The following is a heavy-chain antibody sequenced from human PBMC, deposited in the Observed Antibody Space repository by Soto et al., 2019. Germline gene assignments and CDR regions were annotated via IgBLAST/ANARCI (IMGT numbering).Heavy chain of an antibody. V-gene: IGHV4-34*01. CDR3: AREYNWNRRFDP. D-gene: IGHD1-20*01. CDR2: INHSGST. J-gene: IGHJ5*02. CDR1: GGSFSGYY. Sequence: QVQLQQWGAGLLKPSETLSLTCAVYGGSFSGYYWSWIRQPPGKGLGWIGEINHSGSTNYNPSLKSRVTISVDTSKNQFSLKLSSVTAADTAVYYCAREYNWNRRFDPWGQGTLVTVSS.